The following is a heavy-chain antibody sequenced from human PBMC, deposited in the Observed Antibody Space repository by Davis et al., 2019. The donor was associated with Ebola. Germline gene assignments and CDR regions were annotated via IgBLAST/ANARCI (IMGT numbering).Heavy chain of an antibody. Sequence: GSLRLSCAASGGSFRGYYWSWICQPPGKWLEWIGEINHSGSTNYNPSLKSRVTISVDTSKNQFSLKLSSVTAADTAVYYCARDYYDSSGYLWYFELWGRGTLVTVSS. CDR2: INHSGST. J-gene: IGHJ2*01. V-gene: IGHV4-34*01. CDR3: ARDYYDSSGYLWYFEL. D-gene: IGHD3-22*01. CDR1: GGSFRGYY.